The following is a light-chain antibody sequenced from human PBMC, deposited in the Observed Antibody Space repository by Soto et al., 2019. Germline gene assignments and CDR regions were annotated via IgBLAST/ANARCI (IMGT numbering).Light chain of an antibody. CDR2: EVS. Sequence: QSALTQPASVSGSPGQSITISCTGTSSDVGGYNYVSWYQQHPGKAPELMIYEVSNRPSGVSDRFSGSKSGNTASLIIFGLQAEDEDDYYCSSYTSSSAPYVFGTGTKVTVL. V-gene: IGLV2-14*01. CDR3: SSYTSSSAPYV. CDR1: SSDVGGYNY. J-gene: IGLJ1*01.